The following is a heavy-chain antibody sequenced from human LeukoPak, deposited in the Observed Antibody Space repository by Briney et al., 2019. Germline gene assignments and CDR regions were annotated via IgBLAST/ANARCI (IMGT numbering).Heavy chain of an antibody. CDR2: IRYDGSNK. J-gene: IGHJ4*02. CDR1: GFTFSSYG. CDR3: ANLGMSYYDSSGYSTMRDY. Sequence: GGTLRLSCAASGFTFSSYGMHWVRQAPGKGLGWVAFIRYDGSNKYYADSVKGRFTISRDNSKNTLYLQMNSLRAEDTAVYYCANLGMSYYDSSGYSTMRDYWGQGPLVTVSS. D-gene: IGHD3-22*01. V-gene: IGHV3-30*02.